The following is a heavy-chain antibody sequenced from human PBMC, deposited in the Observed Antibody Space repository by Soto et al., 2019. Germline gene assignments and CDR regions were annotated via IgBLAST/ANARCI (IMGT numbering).Heavy chain of an antibody. V-gene: IGHV3-30-3*01. J-gene: IGHJ5*02. CDR2: ISYDGSNK. CDR3: AREEHNWFDP. CDR1: GFTFSSYA. Sequence: QVQLVESGGGVVQPGRSLRLSCAASGFTFSSYAMHWVRQAPGKGLEWVAVISYDGSNKYYADTVKGRVTISRDNSKNTLYLQMSSLRAEDTAVYYCAREEHNWFDPWGQGTLVTVSS.